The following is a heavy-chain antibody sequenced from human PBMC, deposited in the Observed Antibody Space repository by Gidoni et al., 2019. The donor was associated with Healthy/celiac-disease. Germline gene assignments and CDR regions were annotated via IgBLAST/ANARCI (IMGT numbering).Heavy chain of an antibody. CDR1: GGSISSRSYY. D-gene: IGHD3-10*01. J-gene: IGHJ4*02. CDR3: ARTMVRGVIRLDYFDY. V-gene: IGHV4-39*01. CDR2: IYYSGST. Sequence: QLQLQESGPGLVKPSETLSLTCTVSGGSISSRSYYWGWIRQPPGKGLEWIGSIYYSGSTYYNPSLKSRVTISVDTSKNQFSLKLSSVTAADTAVYYCARTMVRGVIRLDYFDYWGQGTLVTVSS.